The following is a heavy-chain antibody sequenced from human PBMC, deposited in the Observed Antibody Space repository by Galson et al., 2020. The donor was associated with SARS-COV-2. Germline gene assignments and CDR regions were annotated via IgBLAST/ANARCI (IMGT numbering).Heavy chain of an antibody. CDR3: ARGYYYDSSGYYSNAFDI. D-gene: IGHD3-22*01. V-gene: IGHV4-30-4*07. CDR2: IYYSGST. CDR1: GGSISSGGYS. J-gene: IGHJ3*02. Sequence: SETLSLTCAVSGGSISSGGYSWSWIRQPPGKGLEWIGYIYYSGSTYYNPSLKSRVTISVDTSKNQFSLKLSSVTASDTAVYYCARGYYYDSSGYYSNAFDIWGQGTMVTVSS.